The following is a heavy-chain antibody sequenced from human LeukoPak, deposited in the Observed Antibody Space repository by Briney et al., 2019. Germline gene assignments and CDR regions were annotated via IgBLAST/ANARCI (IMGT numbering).Heavy chain of an antibody. CDR1: GYTFTSYD. J-gene: IGHJ4*02. CDR2: INPNSGGT. Sequence: SVKVSCKASGYTFTSYDINWVRQATGQGLEWMGWINPNSGGTNYAQKFQGRVTMTRDTSISTAYMELSRLRSDDTAVYYCARDPRNDYLDYWGQGTLVTVSS. V-gene: IGHV1-2*02. CDR3: ARDPRNDYLDY.